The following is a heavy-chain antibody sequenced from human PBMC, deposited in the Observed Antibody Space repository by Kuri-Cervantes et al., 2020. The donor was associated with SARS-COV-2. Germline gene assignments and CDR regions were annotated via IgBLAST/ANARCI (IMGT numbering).Heavy chain of an antibody. J-gene: IGHJ4*02. CDR1: GYTFTSYD. CDR3: ARGDKEDFDY. Sequence: ASVKVSCKASGYTFTSYDINWVRQAPGQGLEWMGWINPNSGGTNYAQKFQGWVTMTRDTSISTAYMELSRLRSDDTAVYYCARGDKEDFDYWGQGTLVTVSS. V-gene: IGHV1-2*04. CDR2: INPNSGGT.